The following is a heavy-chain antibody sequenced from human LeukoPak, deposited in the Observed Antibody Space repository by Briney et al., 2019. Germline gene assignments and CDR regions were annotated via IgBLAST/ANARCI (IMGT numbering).Heavy chain of an antibody. CDR3: TSLGGIVVVPAAMPSESRDY. Sequence: PGGSLRLSCAASGFTFSGSAMHWVRQASGKGLEWVGRIRSKANSYATAYAASVKGRFTISRDDSKNTAYLQMNSLKTEDTAVYYCTSLGGIVVVPAAMPSESRDYWGQGTLVTVSS. CDR2: IRSKANSYAT. V-gene: IGHV3-73*01. D-gene: IGHD2-2*01. CDR1: GFTFSGSA. J-gene: IGHJ4*02.